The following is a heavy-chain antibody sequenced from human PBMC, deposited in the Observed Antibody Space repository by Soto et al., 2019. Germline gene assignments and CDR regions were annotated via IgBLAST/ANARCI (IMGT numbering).Heavy chain of an antibody. CDR2: IYYSGST. CDR3: ATRRPGSHNFEN. V-gene: IGHV4-31*03. Sequence: SETLSLPCTFSGGSSGGYYWTWIRHHPGKGLEWVGYIYYSGSTYYNPSLKSRVTISLDTSKNQFSLKLSSVTAADTAVYYCATRRPGSHNFENWGQGTLVTVSS. J-gene: IGHJ4*02. D-gene: IGHD1-26*01. CDR1: GGSSGGYY.